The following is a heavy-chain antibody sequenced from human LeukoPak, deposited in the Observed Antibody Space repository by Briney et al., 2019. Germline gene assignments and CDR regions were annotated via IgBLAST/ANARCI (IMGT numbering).Heavy chain of an antibody. D-gene: IGHD4-17*01. Sequence: KVSCKASGYTFTNSWIAWVRQTPGKGLEWMGIIYPDDSDTRYSPSFQGQVTISADRSISTAYLQWSSLKASDTAIYYCARSVTQTSGFDYWGQGTLVTVSS. CDR3: ARSVTQTSGFDY. J-gene: IGHJ4*02. CDR1: GYTFTNSW. CDR2: IYPDDSDT. V-gene: IGHV5-51*01.